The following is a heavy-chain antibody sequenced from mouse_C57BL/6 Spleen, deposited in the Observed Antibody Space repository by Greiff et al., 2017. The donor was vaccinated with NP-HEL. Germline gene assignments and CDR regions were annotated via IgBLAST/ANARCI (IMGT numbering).Heavy chain of an antibody. CDR3: ARGRGYDYDESEAWFAY. CDR1: GYTFTDYN. Sequence: EVQLQQSGPELVKPGASVKMSCKASGYTFTDYNMHWVKQSHGKSLEWIGYINPNNGGTSYNQKFKGKATLTVNKSSSTAYMELRSLTSEDSAVYYCARGRGYDYDESEAWFAYWGQGTLVTVSA. J-gene: IGHJ3*01. V-gene: IGHV1-22*01. CDR2: INPNNGGT. D-gene: IGHD2-4*01.